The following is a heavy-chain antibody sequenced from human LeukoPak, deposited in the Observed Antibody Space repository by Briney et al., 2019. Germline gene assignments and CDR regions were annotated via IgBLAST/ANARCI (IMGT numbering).Heavy chain of an antibody. CDR2: INTNTGNP. D-gene: IGHD3-3*01. Sequence: GASVKVSCKASGYTFTSYAMNWVRQAPGQGLEWMGWINTNTGNPTYAQGFTGRFVFSLGTSVSTAYLQISSLKAEDTAVYYCASYDFWSGYSPFDYWGQGTLVTVSS. J-gene: IGHJ4*02. CDR3: ASYDFWSGYSPFDY. CDR1: GYTFTSYA. V-gene: IGHV7-4-1*02.